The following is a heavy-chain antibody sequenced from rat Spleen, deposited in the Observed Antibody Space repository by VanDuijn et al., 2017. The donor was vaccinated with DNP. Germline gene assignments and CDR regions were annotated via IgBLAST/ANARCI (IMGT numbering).Heavy chain of an antibody. CDR3: ARWSDYFDY. Sequence: EVQLQESGPGLVKPSQSLSLTCSVTGYSITRNYWGWIRKFPGNKMEWIGHISYSGRTSHNPSLKSRISITRDTSKNQFFLHLNSVTTEDTATYYCARWSDYFDYWGQGVMVTVSS. CDR1: GYSITRNY. J-gene: IGHJ2*01. CDR2: ISYSGRT. V-gene: IGHV3-1*01.